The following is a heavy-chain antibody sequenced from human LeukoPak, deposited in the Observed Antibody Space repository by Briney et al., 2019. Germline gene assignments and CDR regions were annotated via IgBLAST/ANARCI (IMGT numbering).Heavy chain of an antibody. CDR1: GGSFSGYY. CDR3: ARKSGGSRGYSYGFDY. Sequence: SETLSLTCAVYGGSFSGYYWSWIRQPPGKGLEWIGEINHSGSTSYNPSLKSRVTISVDTSKNQFSLKLSSVTAADTAVYYCARKSGGSRGYSYGFDYWGQGTLVTVSS. CDR2: INHSGST. D-gene: IGHD5-18*01. V-gene: IGHV4-34*01. J-gene: IGHJ4*02.